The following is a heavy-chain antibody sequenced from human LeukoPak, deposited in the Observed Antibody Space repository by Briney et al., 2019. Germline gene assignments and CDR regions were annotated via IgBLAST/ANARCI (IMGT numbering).Heavy chain of an antibody. CDR1: GGSISSSSYY. Sequence: SETLSLTCNVSGGSISSSSYYWGWIRQPPGKGLEWIGYIYYSGSTNYNPSLKSRVTISVNTSKNQFSLKLSSVTAADTAVYYCATTNYDFWSAYYMDVWGKGTTVTVSS. D-gene: IGHD3-3*01. J-gene: IGHJ6*03. V-gene: IGHV4-61*05. CDR2: IYYSGST. CDR3: ATTNYDFWSAYYMDV.